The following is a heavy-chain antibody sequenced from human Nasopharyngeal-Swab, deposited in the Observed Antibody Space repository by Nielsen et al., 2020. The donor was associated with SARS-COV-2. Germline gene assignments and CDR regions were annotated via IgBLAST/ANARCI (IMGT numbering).Heavy chain of an antibody. CDR1: GGSISSSSYY. V-gene: IGHV4-39*01. CDR3: ARRMSPAGTELRVWWYFDL. D-gene: IGHD6-13*01. Sequence: SETLSLTCTVSGGSISSSSYYWGWIRHPPGKGLEWIGSIYYSVSTYYNPSLRSRVTISVDTSKNQFSLKLSSGTAADTAVYYCARRMSPAGTELRVWWYFDLWGRGTLVPSPQ. J-gene: IGHJ2*01. CDR2: IYYSVST.